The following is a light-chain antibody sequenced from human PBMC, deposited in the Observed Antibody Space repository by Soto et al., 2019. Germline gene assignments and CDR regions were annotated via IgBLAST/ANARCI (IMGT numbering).Light chain of an antibody. Sequence: EIVLTQSPGTLSLSPGERATLSCGASQSISGSYFAWYQQKPRPAPRLLIYGASSRATDIPDRFSGSGSGADFTLTISRLEPEDFAVYYCQKYGTTITFGQGTRLEIK. CDR3: QKYGTTIT. J-gene: IGKJ5*01. CDR1: QSISGSY. V-gene: IGKV3-20*01. CDR2: GAS.